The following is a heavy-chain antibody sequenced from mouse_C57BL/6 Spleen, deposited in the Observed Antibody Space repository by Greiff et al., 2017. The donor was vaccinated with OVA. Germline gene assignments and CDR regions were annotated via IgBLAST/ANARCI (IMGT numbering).Heavy chain of an antibody. CDR3: ARRRGSSYDYAMDD. CDR1: GFTFSDYG. Sequence: EVQRVESGGGLVKPGGSLKLSCAASGFTFSDYGMHWVRQAPEKGLEWVAYISSGSSTIYYADTVKGQFTISRDNAKNTLFLQMTSLRSEDTAMYYCARRRGSSYDYAMDDWGQGTSVTVSS. V-gene: IGHV5-17*01. J-gene: IGHJ4*01. D-gene: IGHD1-1*01. CDR2: ISSGSSTI.